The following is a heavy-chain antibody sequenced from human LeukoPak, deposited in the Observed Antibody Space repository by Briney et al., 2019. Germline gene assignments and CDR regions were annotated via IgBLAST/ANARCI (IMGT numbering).Heavy chain of an antibody. D-gene: IGHD5-12*01. Sequence: PGGSLRLSCAASAFTFSSYEINWVRQAPGKGLEWVSYISSSGSTIYYADSVKGRFSISRDNAKTSLYLQMNSLRAEDTAVYYCARGYSGYFYYWGQGTLVTVSS. CDR1: AFTFSSYE. CDR2: ISSSGSTI. CDR3: ARGYSGYFYY. V-gene: IGHV3-48*03. J-gene: IGHJ4*02.